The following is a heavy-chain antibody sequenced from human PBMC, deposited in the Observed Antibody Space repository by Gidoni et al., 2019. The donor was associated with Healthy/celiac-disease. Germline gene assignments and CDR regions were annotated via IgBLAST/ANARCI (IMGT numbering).Heavy chain of an antibody. CDR3: GSAGGGIAVAGGGY. CDR2: ISAYNGNT. Sequence: QVQLVQSAAEVKKPGASVKVSCKASGYTFTSYGISWVRQAPGQGLEWMGWISAYNGNTNYAQKLQGRVTMTTDTSTSKAYRELRSLRSDDTAVNYCGSAGGGIAVAGGGYWGQGTLVTVSS. CDR1: GYTFTSYG. J-gene: IGHJ4*02. D-gene: IGHD6-19*01. V-gene: IGHV1-18*01.